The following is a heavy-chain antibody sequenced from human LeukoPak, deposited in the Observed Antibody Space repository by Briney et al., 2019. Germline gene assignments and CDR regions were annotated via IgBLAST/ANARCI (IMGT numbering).Heavy chain of an antibody. D-gene: IGHD3-10*01. Sequence: ASVKVSCKASGYTFTGYYMHWVRQAPGQGLEWMGRINPNSGGTNYAQKFQGRVTMTRDTSTSTAYMELSRLRSDDTAVYYCAKVRGGQTFSLYYFDYWGQGTLVTVSS. CDR2: INPNSGGT. CDR3: AKVRGGQTFSLYYFDY. V-gene: IGHV1-2*06. J-gene: IGHJ4*02. CDR1: GYTFTGYY.